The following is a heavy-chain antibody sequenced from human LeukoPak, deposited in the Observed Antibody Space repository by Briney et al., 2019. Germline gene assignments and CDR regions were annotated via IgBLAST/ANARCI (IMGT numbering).Heavy chain of an antibody. J-gene: IGHJ3*02. CDR3: VKDKEWELLGSAFDI. V-gene: IGHV3-30*18. CDR1: GFTFRNAG. D-gene: IGHD1-26*01. CDR2: ISYDGKIT. Sequence: GGSLRLSCTVSGFTFRNAGMHWVRQAPGKGLEWVALISYDGKITYYADSVKGRFTISRDNSKNALYLQMNSLRAEDTAVYYCVKDKEWELLGSAFDIWGQGTMVTVSS.